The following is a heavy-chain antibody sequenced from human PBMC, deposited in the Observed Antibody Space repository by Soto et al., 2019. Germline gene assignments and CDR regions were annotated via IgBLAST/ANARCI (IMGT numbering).Heavy chain of an antibody. J-gene: IGHJ4*02. CDR2: INHSGST. V-gene: IGHV4-34*01. Sequence: PSETLSLTCGVYVWSFRCYYWIWIRQPPGKGLEWIGEINHSGSTNYNPSLKSRVTISVDTSKNHFSLQLRSVTAADTAVYYCARVGGDDFGDSGGFDYWGQGTLVTVSS. D-gene: IGHD4-17*01. CDR1: VWSFRCYY. CDR3: ARVGGDDFGDSGGFDY.